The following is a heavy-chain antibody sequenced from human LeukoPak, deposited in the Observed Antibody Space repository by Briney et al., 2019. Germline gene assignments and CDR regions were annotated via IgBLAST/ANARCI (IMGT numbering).Heavy chain of an antibody. Sequence: SETLSLTCAVYGGSFSGYYWSWIRQPPGEGLEWSGEINHSGSTNYNPSLKSRVTISVDTSKNQFSLKLSSVTAADTAVYYCARLTRWVTMVRGVREYWGQGTLVTVSS. D-gene: IGHD3-10*01. CDR1: GGSFSGYY. J-gene: IGHJ4*02. CDR2: INHSGST. V-gene: IGHV4-34*01. CDR3: ARLTRWVTMVRGVREY.